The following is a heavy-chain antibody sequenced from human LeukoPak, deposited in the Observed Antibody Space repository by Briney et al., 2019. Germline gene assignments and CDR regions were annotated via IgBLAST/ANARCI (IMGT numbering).Heavy chain of an antibody. D-gene: IGHD3-22*01. V-gene: IGHV3-9*03. CDR1: GFTFDDYA. Sequence: GGSLRLSCAASGFTFDDYAMHWAPQAPGRGLVWVSGISWNSGSIGYAHCVKGGFTISRDNAKNSLYLQMNSLRAEDMALYYCAKADRPDLYDSSCYYNGFYFDYWGQGTLVTVSS. CDR2: ISWNSGSI. J-gene: IGHJ4*02. CDR3: AKADRPDLYDSSCYYNGFYFDY.